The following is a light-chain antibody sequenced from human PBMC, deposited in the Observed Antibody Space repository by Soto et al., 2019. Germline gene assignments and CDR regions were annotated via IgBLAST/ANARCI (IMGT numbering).Light chain of an antibody. Sequence: DIQMTQSPSSLSASVGDTVIITCRASQNIDMSLNWYQQRPGKAPKVLISGASNLQSGVPSRFSGSGSGTDFTLTIHSLQPEDFATYSCQHTFSVPPWTFGQGTKVEVK. CDR2: GAS. J-gene: IGKJ1*01. CDR1: QNIDMS. CDR3: QHTFSVPPWT. V-gene: IGKV1-39*01.